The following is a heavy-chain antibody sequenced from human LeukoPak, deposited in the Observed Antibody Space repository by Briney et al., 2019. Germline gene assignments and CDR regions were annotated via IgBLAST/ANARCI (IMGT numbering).Heavy chain of an antibody. CDR1: GFTFSSYS. D-gene: IGHD6-6*01. CDR2: ISSSSSYI. V-gene: IGHV3-21*01. CDR3: ARAQKVSGAFDI. Sequence: GGSLRLSCAASGFTFSSYSMNWVRQAPGKGLEWVSSISSSSSYIYYADSVKGRFTISRDNAKNSLYLQMNSLRAEDTAVYYCARAQKVSGAFDIWGQGTMVTVSS. J-gene: IGHJ3*02.